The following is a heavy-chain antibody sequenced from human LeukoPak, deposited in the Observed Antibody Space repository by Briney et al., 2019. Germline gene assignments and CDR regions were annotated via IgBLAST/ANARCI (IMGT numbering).Heavy chain of an antibody. D-gene: IGHD3-22*01. Sequence: GGSLGLSCAASGFTFSNYKMNWVRQAPGKGLEWVSFISSGGSTMYYADSVKGRFTISRDNAKNSLYLQMNSLRAEDTAVYYCAKDWYYYDSSGSPAGYWGQGTLVTVSS. J-gene: IGHJ4*02. CDR3: AKDWYYYDSSGSPAGY. V-gene: IGHV3-48*03. CDR1: GFTFSNYK. CDR2: ISSGGSTM.